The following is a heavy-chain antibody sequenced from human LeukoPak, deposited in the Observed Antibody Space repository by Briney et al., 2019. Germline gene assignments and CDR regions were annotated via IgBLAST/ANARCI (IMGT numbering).Heavy chain of an antibody. CDR3: ARGQGNGPYYFDY. CDR2: INHSGST. J-gene: IGHJ4*02. V-gene: IGHV4-34*01. Sequence: SETLSLTCAVYGGSFSGYYWSWIRQPPGKGLEWNGEINHSGSTNYNPSLKSRVTISVDTSKNRFSLKLSSVTAADTAVYYCARGQGNGPYYFDYWGQGTLVTVSS. D-gene: IGHD2-8*01. CDR1: GGSFSGYY.